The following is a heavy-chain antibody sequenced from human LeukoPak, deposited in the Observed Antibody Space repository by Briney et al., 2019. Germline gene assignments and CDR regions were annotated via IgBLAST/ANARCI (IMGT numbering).Heavy chain of an antibody. CDR2: IIPIFGTA. V-gene: IGHV1-69*01. J-gene: IGHJ4*02. CDR3: ARDLWGDYSYY. CDR1: RAPFTTSA. Sequence: PLRVSCKASRAPFTTSAISWVREAPGHGLEWMGGIIPIFGTANYAQKFQGRVTITADESTSTAYMERSSLRSEDTAVYYCARDLWGDYSYYWGQGTLVTVSS. D-gene: IGHD4-17*01.